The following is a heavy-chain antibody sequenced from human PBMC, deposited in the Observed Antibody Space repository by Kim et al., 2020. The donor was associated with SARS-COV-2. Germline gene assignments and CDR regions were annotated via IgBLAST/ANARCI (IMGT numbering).Heavy chain of an antibody. D-gene: IGHD1-1*01. V-gene: IGHV3-23*01. CDR3: AKDTYNTLDL. Sequence: YAESGKGRFTISRDNSKNTLYLQLTSLRAEDTAVYYCAKDTYNTLDLWGQGTMATVSS. J-gene: IGHJ3*01.